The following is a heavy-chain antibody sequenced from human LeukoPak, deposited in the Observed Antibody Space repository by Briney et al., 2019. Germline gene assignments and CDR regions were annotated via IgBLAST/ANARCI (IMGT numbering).Heavy chain of an antibody. V-gene: IGHV4-39*01. J-gene: IGHJ4*02. CDR1: GGSISSSSYY. CDR3: ARVSRGYTKPPIDY. Sequence: SPSETLSLTCTVSGGSISSSSYYWGWIRQPPGKGLEWIGSIYYSGSTYYNPSLKSRVTISVDTSKNQFSLKLSSVTAADTAVYYCARVSRGYTKPPIDYWGQGTLVTVSS. CDR2: IYYSGST. D-gene: IGHD6-19*01.